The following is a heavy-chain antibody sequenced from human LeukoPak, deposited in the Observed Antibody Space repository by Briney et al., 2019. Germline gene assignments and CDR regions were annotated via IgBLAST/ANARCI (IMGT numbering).Heavy chain of an antibody. Sequence: SETLSLTCAVYGGSFSGYYWSWIRQPPGKGLEWIGEINHSGSTNYNPSLKSRVTISVDSSKNQFSLKLTSVTAADTAVYYCARQNFVVVIAIRIFDYWGQGTLVTVSS. J-gene: IGHJ4*02. CDR2: INHSGST. D-gene: IGHD2-21*01. CDR3: ARQNFVVVIAIRIFDY. V-gene: IGHV4-34*01. CDR1: GGSFSGYY.